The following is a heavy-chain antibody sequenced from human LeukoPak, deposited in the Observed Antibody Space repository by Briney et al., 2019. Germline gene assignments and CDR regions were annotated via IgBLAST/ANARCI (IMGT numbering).Heavy chain of an antibody. CDR2: IYTSGST. D-gene: IGHD3-22*01. CDR1: GGSISSYY. CDR3: ARNYYDSSGYYYVFDY. Sequence: PSETLSLTCTVSGGSISSYYWSWIRQPAGKGLEWIGRIYTSGSTNYNPSLKSRVTMSVDTSKNQFSLKLNSVTAADTAVYYCARNYYDSSGYYYVFDYWGQGTLVTVSS. J-gene: IGHJ4*02. V-gene: IGHV4-4*07.